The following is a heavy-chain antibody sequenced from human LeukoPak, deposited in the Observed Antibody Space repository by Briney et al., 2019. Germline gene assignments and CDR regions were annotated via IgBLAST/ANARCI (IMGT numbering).Heavy chain of an antibody. CDR1: GGSISSYY. V-gene: IGHV4-59*01. CDR3: ARASYDFWSGYFMRVWFDP. D-gene: IGHD3-3*01. J-gene: IGHJ5*02. Sequence: SETLSLTCTVSGGSISSYYWSWIRQPPGKGLEWIGYIYYSGSTNYNPSPKSRVTISVDTSKNQFSLKLNSVTAADTAVYYCARASYDFWSGYFMRVWFDPWGQGTLVTVSS. CDR2: IYYSGST.